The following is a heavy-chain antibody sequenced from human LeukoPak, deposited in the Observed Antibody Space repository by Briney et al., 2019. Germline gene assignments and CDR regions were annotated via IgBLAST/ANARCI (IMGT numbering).Heavy chain of an antibody. J-gene: IGHJ3*02. CDR2: IYRTGTT. CDR1: GGSVSSGRYY. V-gene: IGHV4-30-2*01. D-gene: IGHD2-21*02. Sequence: SETLSLTCTVSGGSVSSGRYYWSWIRQPPGKGLEWIGYIYRTGTTYYNPSLKSRVTISVDTSKSQFSLKLTSVTAADTAVYYCARDQGDHDAFDIWGQGTMVTVSS. CDR3: ARDQGDHDAFDI.